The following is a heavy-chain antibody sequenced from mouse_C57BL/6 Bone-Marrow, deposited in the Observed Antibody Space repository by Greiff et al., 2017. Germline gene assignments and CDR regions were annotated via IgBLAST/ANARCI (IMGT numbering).Heavy chain of an antibody. CDR3: ERRDCGSRGGYFDV. V-gene: IGHV5-17*01. Sequence: EVHLVESGGGLVKPGGSLKLSCAASGFTFSDYGMHWVRQAPEKGLEWVAYISRGSSTICYAHTVKGRFTISRDNAKNTLFLQMTSLRSEETDMYYCERRDCGSRGGYFDVWGTGTTVTVSA. J-gene: IGHJ1*03. CDR1: GFTFSDYG. CDR2: ISRGSSTI. D-gene: IGHD1-1*01.